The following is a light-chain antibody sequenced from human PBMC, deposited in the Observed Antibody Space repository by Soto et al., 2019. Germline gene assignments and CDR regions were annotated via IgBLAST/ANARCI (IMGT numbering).Light chain of an antibody. CDR1: QSVNNW. J-gene: IGKJ1*01. CDR3: QQYDRYPWT. Sequence: IQLTQSPSTLSASVGDRVTITCRASQSVNNWLAWYQQKPGKIPKLLIYKASSLETGVPSRFSGSGSVTEFTLTINSLQPDDFATYFCQQYDRYPWTIGQGTKVEIK. CDR2: KAS. V-gene: IGKV1-5*03.